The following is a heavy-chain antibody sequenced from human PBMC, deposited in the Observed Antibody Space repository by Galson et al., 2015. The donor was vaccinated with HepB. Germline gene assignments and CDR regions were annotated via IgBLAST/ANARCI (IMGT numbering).Heavy chain of an antibody. Sequence: SVKVSCKASGYTFTGYYMHWVRQGPGQGLEWMGWINTNTGNPTYAQGFTGRFVFSLDTSVSTAYLQISSLKAEDTAVYYCARGVLRYFDWFTWFDPWGQGTLVTVSS. D-gene: IGHD3-9*01. CDR3: ARGVLRYFDWFTWFDP. CDR2: INTNTGNP. V-gene: IGHV7-4-1*02. J-gene: IGHJ5*02. CDR1: GYTFTGYY.